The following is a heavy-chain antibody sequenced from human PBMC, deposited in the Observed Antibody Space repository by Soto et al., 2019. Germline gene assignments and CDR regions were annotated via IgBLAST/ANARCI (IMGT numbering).Heavy chain of an antibody. D-gene: IGHD2-21*02. Sequence: QVHLVQSGAEVKKPGASVKVSCKTSGYTFTRYGISWVRQAPGQGLEWRGWISGYDGRTNFGQKVQDRVSMTTDTSTSTVYMELRALSSDDTAVYYCAREGDVPYYYYGMAVWGQGTTVTVSS. CDR3: AREGDVPYYYYGMAV. CDR1: GYTFTRYG. J-gene: IGHJ6*02. CDR2: ISGYDGRT. V-gene: IGHV1-18*01.